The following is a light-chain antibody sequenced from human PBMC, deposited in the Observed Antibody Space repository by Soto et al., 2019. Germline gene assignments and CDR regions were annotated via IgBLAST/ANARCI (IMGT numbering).Light chain of an antibody. V-gene: IGKV3-20*01. CDR3: QHYAGGSRIT. CDR1: QFVGSNY. J-gene: IGKJ5*01. Sequence: EIVLTQSPGTLSLSPGERATLSCRASQFVGSNYVAWYQQRPGQTPRLPISGASSRATGIPDRFSGSGFGTDFTPTISRLEPEDFALYYCQHYAGGSRITFGQGTRLEIK. CDR2: GAS.